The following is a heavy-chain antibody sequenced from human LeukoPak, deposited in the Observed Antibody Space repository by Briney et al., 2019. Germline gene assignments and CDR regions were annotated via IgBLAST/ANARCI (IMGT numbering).Heavy chain of an antibody. CDR3: ARRGRNVVVPAAMSAMDV. D-gene: IGHD2-2*01. J-gene: IGHJ6*02. V-gene: IGHV3-21*01. Sequence: PGGSLRLSCAASGFTFSSYSMNWVRQAPGKGLEWVSAISSSISSYIYYADSVKGRFTISRDNAKNSLYLQMNSLRAEDTAVYYCARRGRNVVVPAAMSAMDVWGQGTTVTVSS. CDR1: GFTFSSYS. CDR2: ISSSISSYI.